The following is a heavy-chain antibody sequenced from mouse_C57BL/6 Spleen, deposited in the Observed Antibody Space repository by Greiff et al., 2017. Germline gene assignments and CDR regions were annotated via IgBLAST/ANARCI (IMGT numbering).Heavy chain of an antibody. Sequence: EVKLVESGGGLVKPGGSLKLSCAASGFTFSSYAMSWVRQTPEKRPEWVATISDGGSYTYYPDNVKGRFTISRDNAKNNLYLQMSHLKSEDTAMYYCARGGYGSSWGAMDYWGQGTSVTVSS. V-gene: IGHV5-4*03. CDR2: ISDGGSYT. CDR1: GFTFSSYA. CDR3: ARGGYGSSWGAMDY. D-gene: IGHD1-1*01. J-gene: IGHJ4*01.